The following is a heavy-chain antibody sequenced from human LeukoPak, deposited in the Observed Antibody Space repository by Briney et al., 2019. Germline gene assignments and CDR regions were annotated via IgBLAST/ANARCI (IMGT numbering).Heavy chain of an antibody. CDR1: GFTFSSYG. D-gene: IGHD3-22*01. V-gene: IGHV3-33*01. Sequence: GGSLRLSCAASGFTFSSYGMHWVRQAPGKGLEWVAVIWYDGSNKYYADSVKGRFTISRDNSKNTLYLQMNSLRAEDTAVYYCAREGTMDDSSGGWFDYWGQGTLVTVSS. J-gene: IGHJ4*02. CDR3: AREGTMDDSSGGWFDY. CDR2: IWYDGSNK.